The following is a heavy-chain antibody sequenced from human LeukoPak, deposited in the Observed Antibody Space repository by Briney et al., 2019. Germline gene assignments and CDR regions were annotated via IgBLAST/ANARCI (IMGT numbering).Heavy chain of an antibody. CDR3: ARGVRFLEWLVAYYFDY. J-gene: IGHJ4*02. V-gene: IGHV3-33*01. Sequence: GGSLRLSCAASGFTFSSYGMHWVRQAPGKGLEGVAVIWYDGSSKYYADSVKRRFTISRDNSKTTLYLQMNSLRAVDTAVYYCARGVRFLEWLVAYYFDYWGQGTLVTVSS. D-gene: IGHD3-3*01. CDR1: GFTFSSYG. CDR2: IWYDGSSK.